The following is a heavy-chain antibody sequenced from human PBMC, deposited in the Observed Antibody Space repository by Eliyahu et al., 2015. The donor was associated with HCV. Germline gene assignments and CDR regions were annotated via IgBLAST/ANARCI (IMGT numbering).Heavy chain of an antibody. CDR3: ASGGGGIAVTGTGGWFDP. V-gene: IGHV4-59*01. CDR1: GXSITTYX. Sequence: QVQLQESGPGLVKPSETLSLXCTVSGXSITTYXWSWIRQPPGKGLEWIGYIHYSGSTNYNPSLKSRVTISIDTSKNQFSLNLTSVTAADTAMYYCASGGGGIAVTGTGGWFDPWGQGTLVTVSS. J-gene: IGHJ5*02. CDR2: IHYSGST. D-gene: IGHD6-19*01.